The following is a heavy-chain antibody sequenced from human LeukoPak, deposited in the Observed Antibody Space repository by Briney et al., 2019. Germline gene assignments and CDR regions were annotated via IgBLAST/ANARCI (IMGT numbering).Heavy chain of an antibody. Sequence: GGSLRLSCAASGFSFSSYWMNWVRQAPGKGLEWVSSVSSSSRYIYYADSVEGRFTISRDNAKNSLFLQIDSLRAEDTAVYYCARGPYDSSGYYWYYSDYWGQGTLVTVSS. CDR2: VSSSSRYI. CDR3: ARGPYDSSGYYWYYSDY. V-gene: IGHV3-21*01. J-gene: IGHJ4*02. CDR1: GFSFSSYW. D-gene: IGHD3-22*01.